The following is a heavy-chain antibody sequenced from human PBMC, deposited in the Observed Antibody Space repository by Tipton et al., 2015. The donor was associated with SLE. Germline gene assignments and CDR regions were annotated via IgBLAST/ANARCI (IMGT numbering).Heavy chain of an antibody. Sequence: SLRLSCAASGFTFDNYGMHWVRQAPGRGLEWVAVVWYDGTSEYYADSVKGRFTISRDNSENTLSLQMNSLRVEDTAVYYCARGLVYSSSSYYYYYYMDVWGKGTTVTVSS. CDR3: ARGLVYSSSSYYYYYYMDV. V-gene: IGHV3-33*01. D-gene: IGHD6-6*01. CDR2: VWYDGTSE. CDR1: GFTFDNYG. J-gene: IGHJ6*03.